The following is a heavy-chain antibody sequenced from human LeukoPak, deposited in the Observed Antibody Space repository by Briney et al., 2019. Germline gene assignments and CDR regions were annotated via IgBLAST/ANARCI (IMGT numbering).Heavy chain of an antibody. CDR3: ARTYKGYNHDY. J-gene: IGHJ4*02. D-gene: IGHD5-24*01. CDR2: IKQDGSEK. Sequence: GGSLRLSCAASGFTFSSYWMSWVRQAPGKGLEWVANIKQDGSEKYYVDSVRGRFTISRDNAKNSLYLQMNSLRAEDTAVYYCARTYKGYNHDYWGQGTLVTVSS. CDR1: GFTFSSYW. V-gene: IGHV3-7*01.